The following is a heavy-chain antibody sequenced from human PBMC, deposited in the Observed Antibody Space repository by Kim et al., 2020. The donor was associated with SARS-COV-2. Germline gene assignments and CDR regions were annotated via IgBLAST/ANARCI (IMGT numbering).Heavy chain of an antibody. CDR3: AKGDGGSNYDAFDI. CDR2: ISWNSGSI. J-gene: IGHJ3*02. Sequence: GGSLRLSCAASGFTFGDYAMHWVRQAPGKGLEWVSGISWNSGSIGYADSVKGRFTISRDNAKNSLYLQMNSLRAEDTALYYCAKGDGGSNYDAFDIWGQGTMVTVSS. D-gene: IGHD1-26*01. CDR1: GFTFGDYA. V-gene: IGHV3-9*01.